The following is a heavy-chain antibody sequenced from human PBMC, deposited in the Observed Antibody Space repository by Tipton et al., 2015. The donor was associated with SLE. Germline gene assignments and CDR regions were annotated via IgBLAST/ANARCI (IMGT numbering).Heavy chain of an antibody. D-gene: IGHD5-24*01. CDR1: GGSFSGYY. V-gene: IGHV4-34*01. J-gene: IGHJ4*02. CDR2: INHSGST. CDR3: ARVRDGGNYFDY. Sequence: GLVKPSETLSLTCAVYGGSFSGYYWSWIRQPPGKGLEWIGEINHSGSTNYNPSLKSRVTISVDTSKNQFSLKLSSVTAADTAVYYCARVRDGGNYFDYWGQGTLVTVSS.